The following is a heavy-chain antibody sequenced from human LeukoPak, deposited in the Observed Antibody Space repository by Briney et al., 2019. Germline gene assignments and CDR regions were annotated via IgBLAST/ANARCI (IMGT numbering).Heavy chain of an antibody. J-gene: IGHJ4*02. Sequence: SETLSLTCAVYGGSFSGYYWSWIRQPPGKGLEWIGEINHSGSTNYNPSLKSRVTISVDTSKNQFSLKLSSVTAADTAVYYCARQIMITFGGVTAFDYWGQGTLVTVSS. D-gene: IGHD3-16*01. CDR2: INHSGST. V-gene: IGHV4-34*01. CDR3: ARQIMITFGGVTAFDY. CDR1: GGSFSGYY.